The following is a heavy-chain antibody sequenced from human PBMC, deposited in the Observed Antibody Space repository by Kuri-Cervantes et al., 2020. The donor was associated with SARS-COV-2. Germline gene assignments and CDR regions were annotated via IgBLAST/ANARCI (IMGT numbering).Heavy chain of an antibody. CDR1: GYTFTGYY. J-gene: IGHJ5*02. CDR2: INPNSGGT. V-gene: IGHV1-2*02. Sequence: ASVKVSCKASGYTFTGYYMHWVRQAPGQGLEWMGWINPNSGGTNYAQKFQGRVTMTRDTSISTAYMELSRLRSDDTAVYYCARFRITMRGFDPWGQGTLVTDSS. CDR3: ARFRITMRGFDP. D-gene: IGHD3-22*01.